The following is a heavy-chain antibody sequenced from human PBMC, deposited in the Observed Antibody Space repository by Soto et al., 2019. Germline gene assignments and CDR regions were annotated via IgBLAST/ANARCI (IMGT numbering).Heavy chain of an antibody. Sequence: QVQLQESGPGLVKPSGTLSLTCAVSGGSISSTNWWNWVRQPPGKGLEWIGESDHSGSTNYNPSLKSRVTMSVDKPKNQFSLKLCSVTAADTAVYYCVRDSGNGWKDYWGQGTLVTVSS. D-gene: IGHD6-19*01. J-gene: IGHJ4*02. CDR1: GGSISSTNW. CDR3: VRDSGNGWKDY. V-gene: IGHV4-4*02. CDR2: SDHSGST.